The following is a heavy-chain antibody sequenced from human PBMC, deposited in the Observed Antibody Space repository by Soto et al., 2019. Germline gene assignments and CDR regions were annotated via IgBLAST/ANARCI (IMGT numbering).Heavy chain of an antibody. Sequence: SETLSLTCAVYGGSFSGYYWSWIRQPPGKGLEWIGEINHSGSTNYHSSLKSRVTISVDTSKNQFSLNLNSVTAADTAVYYCARGRWELRFENWGQGTPVTVSS. D-gene: IGHD2-15*01. CDR2: INHSGST. V-gene: IGHV4-34*01. CDR3: ARGRWELRFEN. J-gene: IGHJ4*02. CDR1: GGSFSGYY.